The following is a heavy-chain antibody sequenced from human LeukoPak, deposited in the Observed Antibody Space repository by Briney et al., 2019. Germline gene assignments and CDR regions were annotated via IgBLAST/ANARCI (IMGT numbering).Heavy chain of an antibody. J-gene: IGHJ5*02. Sequence: ASVKVSCKASGYTFTSYAVHWVRQAPGQRLEWMGWINAGNGNTKYSQKFQGRVTITRDTSASTAYMELSSLRSEDTAVYYCASLVYYYDSSGYHNWFDPWGQGTLVTVSS. CDR3: ASLVYYYDSSGYHNWFDP. CDR2: INAGNGNT. V-gene: IGHV1-3*01. D-gene: IGHD3-22*01. CDR1: GYTFTSYA.